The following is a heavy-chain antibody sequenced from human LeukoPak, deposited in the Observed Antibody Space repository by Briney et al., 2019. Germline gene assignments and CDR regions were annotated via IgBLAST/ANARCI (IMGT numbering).Heavy chain of an antibody. Sequence: PSETLSLTCTVSGGSISSSSYYWGWIRQPPGKGLEWIGSIYYSGSTYYNPSLKSRVTISVDTSKNQFSLKLSSVTAADTAVYYCARGHSYDSSGYPLNPYYYYGMDVWGQGTTVTVSS. D-gene: IGHD3-22*01. J-gene: IGHJ6*02. V-gene: IGHV4-39*01. CDR2: IYYSGST. CDR3: ARGHSYDSSGYPLNPYYYYGMDV. CDR1: GGSISSSSYY.